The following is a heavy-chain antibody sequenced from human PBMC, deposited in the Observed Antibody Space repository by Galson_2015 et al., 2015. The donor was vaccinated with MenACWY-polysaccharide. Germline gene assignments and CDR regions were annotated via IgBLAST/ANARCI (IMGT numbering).Heavy chain of an antibody. V-gene: IGHV4-61*01. J-gene: IGHJ5*02. CDR2: MSYSGRA. D-gene: IGHD1-26*01. CDR1: GGSVSSDTYY. CDR3: AREPTHSGSVGWFDP. Sequence: QVQLQETGPALVKPSETLSLTCTVSGGSVSSDTYYWSWLRQPPGKGLEWIGYMSYSGRANYNPSLKSRVTISLDTSKNQFSLRLTSVTAADTAMYYCAREPTHSGSVGWFDPWG.